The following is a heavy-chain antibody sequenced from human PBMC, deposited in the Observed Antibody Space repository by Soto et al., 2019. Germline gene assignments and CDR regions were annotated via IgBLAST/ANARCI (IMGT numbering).Heavy chain of an antibody. CDR2: SSGSGSGGST. D-gene: IGHD4-4*01. V-gene: IGHV3-23*01. CDR1: GFPFSDYY. Sequence: GGSLRLSCATSGFPFSDYYMSWIRQAPGKGLEWVSISSGSGSGGSTNYADSVKGRFTISRDNSKNTLHLQMNSLRVEDTAVYYCAKDRDDYRNYVFDYWGQGTLVTVSS. CDR3: AKDRDDYRNYVFDY. J-gene: IGHJ4*02.